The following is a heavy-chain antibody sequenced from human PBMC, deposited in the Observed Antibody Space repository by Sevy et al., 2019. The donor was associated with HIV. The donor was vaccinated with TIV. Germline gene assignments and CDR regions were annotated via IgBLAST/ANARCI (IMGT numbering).Heavy chain of an antibody. CDR1: AGSLTSEAYY. CDR2: IYHSGTT. J-gene: IGHJ4*02. V-gene: IGHV4-31*03. Sequence: SETLSLTCSVSAGSLTSEAYYWSWIRQHPGKGLEWIGYIYHSGTTYYNPSLKSRVTMSIDTSKEYFSLNLSSVTAADSAVYYGVSHYDTSGYDFDYWGQGTLVTVSS. D-gene: IGHD3-22*01. CDR3: VSHYDTSGYDFDY.